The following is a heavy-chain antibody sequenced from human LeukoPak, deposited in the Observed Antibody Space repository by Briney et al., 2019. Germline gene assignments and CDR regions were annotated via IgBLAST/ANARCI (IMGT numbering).Heavy chain of an antibody. D-gene: IGHD4-17*01. CDR1: GFTFSSYA. Sequence: PGKSLRLSCAASGFTFSSYAMHWVRQAPGKGLEWVTVISYDGSNKYFADSVKGRFTISRDNSKNTLYLQMNRLRAEDTAVYSCARETGGAVGSTDFDYWGQGTLVTISS. CDR3: ARETGGAVGSTDFDY. CDR2: ISYDGSNK. V-gene: IGHV3-30-3*01. J-gene: IGHJ4*02.